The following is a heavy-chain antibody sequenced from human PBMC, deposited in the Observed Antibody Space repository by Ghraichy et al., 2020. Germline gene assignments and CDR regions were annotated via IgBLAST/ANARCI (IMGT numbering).Heavy chain of an antibody. Sequence: GGSLRLSCAASGFTFSSYAMSWVRQAPGKGLEWVSAISGSGGSTYYADSVKGRFTISRDNSKNTLYLQMNSLRAEDTAVYYCAWEGRLGYCSSTSCRTQSIAAQGIWGQGTLVTVSS. J-gene: IGHJ4*02. V-gene: IGHV3-23*01. CDR3: AWEGRLGYCSSTSCRTQSIAAQGI. CDR1: GFTFSSYA. D-gene: IGHD2-2*01. CDR2: ISGSGGST.